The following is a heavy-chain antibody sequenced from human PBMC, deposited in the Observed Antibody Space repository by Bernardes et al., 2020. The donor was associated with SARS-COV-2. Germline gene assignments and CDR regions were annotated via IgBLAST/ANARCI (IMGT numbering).Heavy chain of an antibody. V-gene: IGHV1-69*05. CDR3: ARGIRNRHYYYGVDV. Sequence: SMKVSCKASEGPFRDYAISWVRQAPGQGLEWLGGIIPRFDKTNYAQKFQGRVTIITDESTSAVYLVLTSLTSDDTAMYYCARGIRNRHYYYGVDVWGQGTTVIVSS. CDR2: IIPRFDKT. J-gene: IGHJ6*02. CDR1: EGPFRDYA. D-gene: IGHD1-20*01.